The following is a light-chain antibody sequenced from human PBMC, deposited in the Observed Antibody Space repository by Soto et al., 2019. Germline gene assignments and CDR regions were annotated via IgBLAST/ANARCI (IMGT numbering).Light chain of an antibody. V-gene: IGKV1-39*01. J-gene: IGKJ1*01. CDR1: QNITSC. Sequence: DIHMTQSPTSLSASIRDKVSITCRASQNITSCLHWYRQVPGRAPNLLIYAASHLQNGVPSRFSGSGSGTDFTLTISSLQPEDFATYYCQQSYSAPWTFGQGTKVEIK. CDR2: AAS. CDR3: QQSYSAPWT.